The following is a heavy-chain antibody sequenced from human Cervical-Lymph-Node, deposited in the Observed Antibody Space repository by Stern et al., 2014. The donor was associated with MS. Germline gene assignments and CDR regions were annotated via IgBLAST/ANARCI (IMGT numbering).Heavy chain of an antibody. CDR3: ARSHVAY. D-gene: IGHD3-3*01. J-gene: IGHJ4*02. CDR1: GFTISNYA. CDR2: ISNDGGNK. Sequence: QVQLVQSGGGVVQPGRSLRLSCATSGFTISNYALHWVRQAPGKGLEWVAVISNDGGNKHYADSVKGRFTISRDNSNNTLYLQMNSLRPEDTAVYYCARSHVAYWDQGTLVTVSS. V-gene: IGHV3-30-3*01.